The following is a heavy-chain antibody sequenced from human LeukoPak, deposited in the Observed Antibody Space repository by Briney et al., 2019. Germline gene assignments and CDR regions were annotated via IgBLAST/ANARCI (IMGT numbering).Heavy chain of an antibody. CDR1: GGSIGSYY. J-gene: IGHJ6*03. CDR2: IYYGGTT. V-gene: IGHV4-59*01. CDR3: ASEGIRDYYYYIMDV. D-gene: IGHD1-14*01. Sequence: PSETLSLTCTVSGGSIGSYYWSWIRQPPGNGLEWIGYIYYGGTTNYNPSLKSRVTVSLDTSKNRFSLKLSSVTAADPAVYYCASEGIRDYYYYIMDVWGKGTTVTISS.